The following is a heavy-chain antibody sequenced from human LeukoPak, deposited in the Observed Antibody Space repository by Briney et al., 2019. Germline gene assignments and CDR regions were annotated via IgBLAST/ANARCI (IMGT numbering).Heavy chain of an antibody. J-gene: IGHJ3*02. CDR2: IYYSGST. CDR3: ASRNIVLMVYANRADAFDI. Sequence: SETLSLTCTVSGGSISSSSYYWGWIRQPPGKGLEWIGSIYYSGSTYYNPSLKSRVTISVDTSKNQFSLKLSSVTAADTAVYYCASRNIVLMVYANRADAFDIWGQGTMVTVSS. V-gene: IGHV4-39*01. CDR1: GGSISSSSYY. D-gene: IGHD2-8*01.